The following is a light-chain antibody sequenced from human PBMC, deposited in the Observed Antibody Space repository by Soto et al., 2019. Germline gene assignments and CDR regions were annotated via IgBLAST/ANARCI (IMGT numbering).Light chain of an antibody. Sequence: QSALTQPPSASGAPGQAVTISCTGTSSDVGGYIFVSLYQQHPGKSPKLMIYYVNKRPSGVPDRFSGSKSDNTDSLTVSGLQAEDETDYYCVSYPGGTYVLGTGTQVTVL. J-gene: IGLJ1*01. CDR1: SSDVGGYIF. CDR3: VSYPGGTYV. V-gene: IGLV2-8*01. CDR2: YVN.